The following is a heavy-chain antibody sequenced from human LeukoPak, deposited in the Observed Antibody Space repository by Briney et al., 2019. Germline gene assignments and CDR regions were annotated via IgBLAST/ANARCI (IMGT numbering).Heavy chain of an antibody. CDR1: GFTFSSYA. CDR3: AKMIVLVPAVFDY. D-gene: IGHD2-2*01. V-gene: IGHV3-23*01. J-gene: IGHJ4*02. Sequence: QAGGSLRLSCAASGFTFSSYAMSWVRQAPGKGLELVSVIRNSGSSTYYADSVKGRFTISSDNSKKTQYLQMNLLTAEDTAEYYCAKMIVLVPAVFDYWGERTLVTVSS. CDR2: IRNSGSST.